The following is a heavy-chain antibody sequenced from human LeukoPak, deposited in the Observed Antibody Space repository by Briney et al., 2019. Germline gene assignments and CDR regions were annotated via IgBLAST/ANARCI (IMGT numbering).Heavy chain of an antibody. Sequence: GGSLRLSCAASGVIFSNYGMHWVRKAPGKGLEWVAFIQYDGLNKYYADSVKGRSTISRDNSRDTLYLQMNSLRPEDTAIYYCASGRPYYYFDFWGQGTLVTVSS. D-gene: IGHD6-6*01. CDR2: IQYDGLNK. V-gene: IGHV3-30*02. CDR1: GVIFSNYG. J-gene: IGHJ4*02. CDR3: ASGRPYYYFDF.